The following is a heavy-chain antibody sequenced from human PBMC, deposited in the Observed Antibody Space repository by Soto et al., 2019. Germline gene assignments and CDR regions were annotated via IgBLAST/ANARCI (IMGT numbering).Heavy chain of an antibody. CDR1: GFTFSSYG. CDR2: ISYDGSNK. D-gene: IGHD3-16*01. J-gene: IGHJ6*02. Sequence: PGGSLRLSCAASGFTFSSYGMHWVRQAPGKGLEWVAVISYDGSNKYYADSVKGRFTISRDNSKNTLYLQMNSLRAEDTAVYYCANGAGLGQQAKTYYYGMDVWGQGTTVTVSS. CDR3: ANGAGLGQQAKTYYYGMDV. V-gene: IGHV3-30*18.